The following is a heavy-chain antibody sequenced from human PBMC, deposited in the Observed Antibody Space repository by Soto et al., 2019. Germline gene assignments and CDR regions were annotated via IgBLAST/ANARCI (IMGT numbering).Heavy chain of an antibody. Sequence: SETLSLTCAVYGGSFSGYYWSWIRQPPGKGLEWIGEINHSGSTNYNPSLKSRVTISVDTSKNQFSLKLSSVTAADTAVYYCARGRIAASQLKYYYMDVWGKGTTVTVS. CDR3: ARGRIAASQLKYYYMDV. CDR1: GGSFSGYY. CDR2: INHSGST. D-gene: IGHD6-6*01. V-gene: IGHV4-34*01. J-gene: IGHJ6*03.